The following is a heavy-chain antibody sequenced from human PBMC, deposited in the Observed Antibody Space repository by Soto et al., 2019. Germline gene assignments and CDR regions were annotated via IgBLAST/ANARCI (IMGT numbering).Heavy chain of an antibody. V-gene: IGHV3-23*01. CDR3: AKGDYSNYAAYYYYYYYMDV. J-gene: IGHJ6*03. Sequence: EVQLLESGGGLVQPGGSLRLSCAASGFTFSRYAMSWVRQAPGKGLEWVSAISGSGGSTYYADSVKGRFTISRDNSKNTLYLQMNSLRAEDTAVYYCAKGDYSNYAAYYYYYYYMDVWGKGTTVTVSS. D-gene: IGHD4-4*01. CDR2: ISGSGGST. CDR1: GFTFSRYA.